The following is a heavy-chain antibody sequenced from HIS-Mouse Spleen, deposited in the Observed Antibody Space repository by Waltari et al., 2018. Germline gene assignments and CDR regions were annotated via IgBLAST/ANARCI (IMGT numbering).Heavy chain of an antibody. D-gene: IGHD6-13*01. CDR2: IKHSGST. J-gene: IGHJ4*02. V-gene: IGHV4-34*01. CDR3: ARGLPAIAAAAYFDY. Sequence: QVQLQQWGAGLLKPSETLSLTCAVYGGSFSGYYWSWIRQPPGKGLEWIGEIKHSGSTNYNPALKSRVTISVDTSKNQFSLKLSSVTAADTAVYYCARGLPAIAAAAYFDYWGQGTLVTVSS. CDR1: GGSFSGYY.